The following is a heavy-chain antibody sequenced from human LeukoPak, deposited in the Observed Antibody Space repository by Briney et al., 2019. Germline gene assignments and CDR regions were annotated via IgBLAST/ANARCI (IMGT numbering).Heavy chain of an antibody. J-gene: IGHJ4*02. V-gene: IGHV3-48*03. Sequence: PGGSLRLSCAASGFTLSGYEMNWVRQAPGKGLEWVSFIRSSGSSIYYADSVKGRFTISRDNSKNTLFLQMNSLRAEDAAIYYCAKDSETVLYNFDYWGQGTLVTVSS. D-gene: IGHD2-21*02. CDR3: AKDSETVLYNFDY. CDR2: IRSSGSSI. CDR1: GFTLSGYE.